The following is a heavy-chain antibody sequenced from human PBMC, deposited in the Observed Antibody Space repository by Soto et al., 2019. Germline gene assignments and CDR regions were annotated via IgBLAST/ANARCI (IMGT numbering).Heavy chain of an antibody. CDR2: INHSGST. CDR3: ARDHTSLLRYFDY. Sequence: SETVSLTCAVYGGSFSGYYWSWIRQPPGKGLEWIGEINHSGSTNYNPSLKSRVTISVDTSKNQFSLKLSSVTAADTAVYYCARDHTSLLRYFDYWGQGTLVTVSS. CDR1: GGSFSGYY. J-gene: IGHJ4*02. D-gene: IGHD3-22*01. V-gene: IGHV4-34*01.